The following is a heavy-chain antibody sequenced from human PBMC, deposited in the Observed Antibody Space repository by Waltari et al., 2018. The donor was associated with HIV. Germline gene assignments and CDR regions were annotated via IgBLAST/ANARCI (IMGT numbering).Heavy chain of an antibody. CDR2: IYHRGGT. CDR1: GGSISSHS. J-gene: IGHJ4*02. Sequence: QVQLQESGPGLVKPSETLSLTCTVSGGSISSHSWSWIRPPPGKGLEWSGDIYHRGGTNYNPALMSRVTISVDTSNNEFSLKLSSVTGADTAVYYCARGAALDYWGQGTLITVSS. CDR3: ARGAALDY. V-gene: IGHV4-59*11. D-gene: IGHD6-6*01.